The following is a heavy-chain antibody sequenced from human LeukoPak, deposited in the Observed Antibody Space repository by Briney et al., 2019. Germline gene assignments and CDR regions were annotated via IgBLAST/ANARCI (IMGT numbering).Heavy chain of an antibody. V-gene: IGHV3-15*01. J-gene: IGHJ4*02. CDR2: IKGNNDGGTT. Sequence: GGSLRLSCVASGFTLNNAWMSWVRQAPGKGLEWVGHIKGNNDGGTTDHAPPVKGRFTISRDDSKNTLSLQMNSLRAEDTAVYYCAKVSDYYDSSGFYDYWGQGTLVTVSS. D-gene: IGHD3-22*01. CDR3: AKVSDYYDSSGFYDY. CDR1: GFTLNNAW.